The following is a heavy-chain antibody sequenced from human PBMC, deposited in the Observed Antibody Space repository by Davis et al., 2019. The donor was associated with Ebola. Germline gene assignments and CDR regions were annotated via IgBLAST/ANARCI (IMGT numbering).Heavy chain of an antibody. Sequence: PGGSLRLSCAASGFTFSSYAMTWVRQAPGKGLEWVSAISGSGGSTYYADSVKGRFTISRDKSKNTLYLQMNSLRAEDTAVYYCARDPTRTYYDFWSGSSDYYYGMDVWGQGTTVTVSS. D-gene: IGHD3-3*01. CDR2: ISGSGGST. J-gene: IGHJ6*02. CDR3: ARDPTRTYYDFWSGSSDYYYGMDV. V-gene: IGHV3-23*01. CDR1: GFTFSSYA.